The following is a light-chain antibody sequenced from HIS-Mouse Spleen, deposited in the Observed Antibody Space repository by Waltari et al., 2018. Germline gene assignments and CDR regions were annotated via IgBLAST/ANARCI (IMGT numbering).Light chain of an antibody. CDR2: DGS. V-gene: IGLV2-23*01. Sequence: QSALTQPASVSGSPGQSITISCTGTSSDVGSYNLVSCYQQHPGKAPKLMSYDGSKRPSGVSNRFSGSKSGNTASLTISGLQAEDEADYYCCSYAGSSTLVFGGGTKLTVL. CDR3: CSYAGSSTLV. J-gene: IGLJ2*01. CDR1: SSDVGSYNL.